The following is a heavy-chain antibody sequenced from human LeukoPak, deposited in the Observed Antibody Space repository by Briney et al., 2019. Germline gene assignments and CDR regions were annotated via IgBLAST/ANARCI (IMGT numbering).Heavy chain of an antibody. J-gene: IGHJ4*02. CDR2: ISYDGSNK. CDR3: AKDGNYAHFDY. V-gene: IGHV3-30*18. Sequence: GRSLRLSCAASGFTFSSYGMHRVRQAPGKGLEWVAVISYDGSNKYYADSVKGRFTISRDNSKNTLYLQMNSLRAEDTAVYYCAKDGNYAHFDYWGQGTLVTVSS. D-gene: IGHD1-7*01. CDR1: GFTFSSYG.